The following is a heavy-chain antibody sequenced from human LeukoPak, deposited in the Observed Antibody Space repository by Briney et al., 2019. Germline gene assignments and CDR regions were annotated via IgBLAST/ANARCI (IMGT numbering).Heavy chain of an antibody. CDR1: GLTFSSYW. CDR2: IKQDGSEK. CDR3: ARAHSWDYDWFDP. V-gene: IGHV3-7*01. D-gene: IGHD1-7*01. Sequence: GGSLRLSCAASGLTFSSYWMSWVRQAPGKGLEWVANIKQDGSEKYYVDSVKGRFTISRDNAKNSLYLQMNSLRAEDTAVYYCARAHSWDYDWFDPWGQGTLVTVSS. J-gene: IGHJ5*02.